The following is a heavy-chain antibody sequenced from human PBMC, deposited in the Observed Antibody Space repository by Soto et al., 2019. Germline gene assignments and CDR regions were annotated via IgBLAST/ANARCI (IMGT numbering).Heavy chain of an antibody. J-gene: IGHJ5*02. CDR3: AKVPSDTVRNWFDP. CDR2: ISGSGDST. CDR1: GFTFSSYA. Sequence: EVQLLESGGDLVQPGGSLRLSCAASGFTFSSYAMSWVRQAPGKGLDWVSTISGSGDSTYYADSVKGRFTISRDNSKNTMYLQMNSLRADDTAVYYCAKVPSDTVRNWFDPWGQGTLVTVSS. D-gene: IGHD2-2*02. V-gene: IGHV3-23*01.